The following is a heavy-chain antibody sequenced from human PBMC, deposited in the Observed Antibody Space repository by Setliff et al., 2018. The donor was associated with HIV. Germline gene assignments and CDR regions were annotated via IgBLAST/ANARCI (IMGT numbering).Heavy chain of an antibody. CDR3: ARAEGYCSGGSCYRVPFAFDI. J-gene: IGHJ3*02. Sequence: PSETLSLTCTVSGGSISSSSYYWGWIRQPPGKGLEWIGSIYYSGSTYYNPSLKSRVTISVDRSKNQFSLKLSSVTAADTAVYYCARAEGYCSGGSCYRVPFAFDIWGQGTMVTVSS. D-gene: IGHD2-15*01. CDR1: GGSISSSSYY. CDR2: IYYSGST. V-gene: IGHV4-39*07.